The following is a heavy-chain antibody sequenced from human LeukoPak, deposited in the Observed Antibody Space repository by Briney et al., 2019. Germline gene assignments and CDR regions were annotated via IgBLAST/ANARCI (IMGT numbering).Heavy chain of an antibody. D-gene: IGHD2-2*01. V-gene: IGHV1-2*02. CDR2: INPNSGGT. CDR3: ARAANDAIVVVPAASGFGY. Sequence: ASVKVSCKASGYTFTGYYMHWARQAPGQGLEWMGWINPNSGGTNYAQKFQGRVTMTRDTSISTAYMELSRLRSDDTAVYYCARAANDAIVVVPAASGFGYWGQGTLVTVSS. CDR1: GYTFTGYY. J-gene: IGHJ4*02.